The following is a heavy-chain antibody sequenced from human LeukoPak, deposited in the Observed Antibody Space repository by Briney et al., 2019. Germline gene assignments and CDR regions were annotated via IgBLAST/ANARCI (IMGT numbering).Heavy chain of an antibody. J-gene: IGHJ6*02. Sequence: GASVKVSCKASGGTFSSYAISWVRQAPGQGLEWMGRIIPILGIANYAQKFQGRVTITADKSTSTAYMELSSLRSEDTAVYYCARVCDSSGYYYYYYYYYGMDVWGQGTTVTVSS. V-gene: IGHV1-69*04. D-gene: IGHD3-22*01. CDR3: ARVCDSSGYYYYYYYYYGMDV. CDR2: IIPILGIA. CDR1: GGTFSSYA.